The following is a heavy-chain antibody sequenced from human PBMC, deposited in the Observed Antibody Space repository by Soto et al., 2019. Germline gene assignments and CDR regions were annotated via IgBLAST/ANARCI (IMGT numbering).Heavy chain of an antibody. CDR3: ARPLDTAMGYYYYGMDV. CDR1: GFTFSSYG. CDR2: IWYDGSNK. J-gene: IGHJ6*02. Sequence: PXESLRLSCAASGFTFSSYGMHWVRQAPGKGLEWVAVIWYDGSNKYYADSVKGRFTISRDNSKNTLYLQMNSLRAEDTAVYYCARPLDTAMGYYYYGMDVWGQGTTVTVSS. D-gene: IGHD5-18*01. V-gene: IGHV3-33*01.